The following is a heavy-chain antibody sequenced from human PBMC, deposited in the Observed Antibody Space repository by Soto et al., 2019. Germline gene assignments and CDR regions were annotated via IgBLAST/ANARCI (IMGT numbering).Heavy chain of an antibody. Sequence: PGGSLSLSCAASGFTFSSHSMNWVRQAPGKGLEWVSSISSSSSYIYYADSVKGRFTISRDNAKNLVYLQMNSLRAEDTAVYYCARLDRGSLDYWGRGTLVTVSS. CDR3: ARLDRGSLDY. J-gene: IGHJ4*02. D-gene: IGHD6-25*01. CDR1: GFTFSSHS. V-gene: IGHV3-21*01. CDR2: ISSSSSYI.